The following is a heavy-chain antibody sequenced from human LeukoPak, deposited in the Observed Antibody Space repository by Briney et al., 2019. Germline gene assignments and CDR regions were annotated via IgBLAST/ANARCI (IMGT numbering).Heavy chain of an antibody. CDR1: RFTFSNYG. Sequence: GRSLILSCAASRFTFSNYGMHWVRQAPGRGLEWVAVISYDGGDQYYTDSVKGRFTISRDNSKNTLYLQMNSLRAEDTAVYYCAKGYSYGTVYVFDDWGQGTMVTVSS. CDR3: AKGYSYGTVYVFDD. CDR2: ISYDGGDQ. D-gene: IGHD5-18*01. V-gene: IGHV3-30*18. J-gene: IGHJ3*01.